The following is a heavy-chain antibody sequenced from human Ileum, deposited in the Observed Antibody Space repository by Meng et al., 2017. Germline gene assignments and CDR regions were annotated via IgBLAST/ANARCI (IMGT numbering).Heavy chain of an antibody. J-gene: IGHJ4*02. CDR3: TNIAAAGNPDY. V-gene: IGHV3-30*04. CDR1: GFPFSSYD. Sequence: VLLLEVRVCVVRPCGSLRLSPASTGFPFSSYDMDWVRQASGKGLEWVAVISYDGSNKYYADSVKGRFTISRDNSKNTLYLQMNSLRAEDTAVYYCTNIAAAGNPDYWGQGTLVTVSS. D-gene: IGHD6-13*01. CDR2: ISYDGSNK.